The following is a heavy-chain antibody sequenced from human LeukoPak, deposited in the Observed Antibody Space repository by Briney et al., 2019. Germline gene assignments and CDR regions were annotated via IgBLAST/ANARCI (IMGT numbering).Heavy chain of an antibody. Sequence: SETLSLTCTVSGGSISSYYWSWIRQPPGKGLEWIGYIYYSGSTNYNPSLKSRVTISVDTSENQFSLKLSSVTAADTAVYYCARDLGSYALDYWGQGTLVTVSS. CDR1: GGSISSYY. V-gene: IGHV4-59*01. J-gene: IGHJ4*02. CDR3: ARDLGSYALDY. CDR2: IYYSGST. D-gene: IGHD5-18*01.